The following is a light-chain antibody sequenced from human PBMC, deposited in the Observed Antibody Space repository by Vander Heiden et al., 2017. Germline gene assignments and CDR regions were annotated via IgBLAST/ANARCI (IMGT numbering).Light chain of an antibody. V-gene: IGKV1-27*01. Sequence: DIPMTQSPSSLSASVGDRLIHTCRASFDHCIHLAWYQQKPGKAPKLLIYGASTLQPGVPSRFSGSGSGTDFTLTINSLQPEDVATYYCQKHDSAPWTFGEGTRVQIK. CDR2: GAS. CDR3: QKHDSAPWT. CDR1: FDHCIH. J-gene: IGKJ1*01.